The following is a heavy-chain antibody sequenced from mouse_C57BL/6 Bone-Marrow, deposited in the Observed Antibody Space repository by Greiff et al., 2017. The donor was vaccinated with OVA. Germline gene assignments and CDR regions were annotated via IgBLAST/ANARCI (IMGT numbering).Heavy chain of an antibody. CDR3: ARGKAFYFDY. J-gene: IGHJ2*01. Sequence: QVQLKQPGAELVMPGASVKLSCKASGYTFTSYWMHWVKQRPGQGLEWIGEIDPSDSYTNYNQKFKGKSTLTVDKSSSTAYMQLSSLTSEDSAVYYCARGKAFYFDYWGQGTTLTVSS. D-gene: IGHD6-1*01. V-gene: IGHV1-69*01. CDR1: GYTFTSYW. CDR2: IDPSDSYT.